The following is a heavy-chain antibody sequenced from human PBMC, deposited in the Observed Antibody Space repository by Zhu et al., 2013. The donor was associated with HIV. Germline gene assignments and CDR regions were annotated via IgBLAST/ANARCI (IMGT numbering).Heavy chain of an antibody. CDR3: ARERFNGGYYDSSDGYDN. V-gene: IGHV1-2*02. Sequence: QVQLVQSGAEVKKPGASVKVSCKASGYTFTGYYMHWVRQAPGQGLEWMGWINPNSGGTNYSQKFQGRVTMTRDTSISTAYMELSRLRSDDTAVYYCARERFNGGYYDSSDGYDNWGQGTLVTVSS. J-gene: IGHJ4*02. CDR1: GYTFTGYY. CDR2: INPNSGGT. D-gene: IGHD3-22*01.